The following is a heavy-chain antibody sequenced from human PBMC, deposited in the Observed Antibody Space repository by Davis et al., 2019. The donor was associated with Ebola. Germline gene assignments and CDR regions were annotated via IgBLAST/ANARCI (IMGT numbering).Heavy chain of an antibody. CDR1: GFTFNSFG. V-gene: IGHV3-30*03. Sequence: GGSLRLSCEASGFTFNSFGMHWVRQAPGKGLEWLAVISDDGSNRYHADSVKGRFTISRDNSKNSLYLQMNSLRTEDTALYYCAAATAIPNFDYWGQGTLVTVSS. J-gene: IGHJ4*02. D-gene: IGHD2-2*02. CDR3: AAATAIPNFDY. CDR2: ISDDGSNR.